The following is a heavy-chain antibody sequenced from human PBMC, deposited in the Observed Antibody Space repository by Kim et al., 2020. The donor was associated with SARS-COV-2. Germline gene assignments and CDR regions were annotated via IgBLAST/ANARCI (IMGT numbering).Heavy chain of an antibody. J-gene: IGHJ4*02. CDR3: AREGYRSGWSFDY. D-gene: IGHD6-19*01. Sequence: SETLSLTCTVSGGSISSYYWSWIRQPPGKGLEWIGYIYYSGSTNYNPSLKSRVTISVDTSKNQFSLKLSSVTAADTAVYYCAREGYRSGWSFDYWGQGTLVTVSS. CDR1: GGSISSYY. CDR2: IYYSGST. V-gene: IGHV4-59*01.